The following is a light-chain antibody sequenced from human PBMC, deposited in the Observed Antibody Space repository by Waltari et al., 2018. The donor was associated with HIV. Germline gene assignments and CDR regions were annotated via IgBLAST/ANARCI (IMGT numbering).Light chain of an antibody. V-gene: IGKV1-5*03. CDR1: QSISNW. CDR3: QQYNFYSRAMWT. CDR2: QAS. Sequence: DVQMTPSPSRLSASVGDSVTITCRASQSISNWFAWYQQKPGKAPKLLIYQASTLQSGVPSRFSGSGSGTEFTLTIASLQADDFATYYCQQYNFYSRAMWTFGQGTKVEIK. J-gene: IGKJ1*01.